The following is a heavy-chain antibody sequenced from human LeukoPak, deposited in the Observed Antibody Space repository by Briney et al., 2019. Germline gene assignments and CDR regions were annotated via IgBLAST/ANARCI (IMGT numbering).Heavy chain of an antibody. D-gene: IGHD4-23*01. J-gene: IGHJ4*02. V-gene: IGHV1-69*04. Sequence: SVKVSCKASGGTFSRYAISWVRQAPGQGLEWMGRIIPILGIANYAQKFQGRVTITADKSTSTAYMELSSLRSEDTAVYYCARDADYGGNSGYWGQGTLVTVSS. CDR3: ARDADYGGNSGY. CDR2: IIPILGIA. CDR1: GGTFSRYA.